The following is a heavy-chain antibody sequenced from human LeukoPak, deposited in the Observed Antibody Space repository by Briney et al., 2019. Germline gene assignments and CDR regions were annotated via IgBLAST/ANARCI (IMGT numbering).Heavy chain of an antibody. CDR3: ATFPSYYGSSGYDLYYFDY. CDR1: GFTFVHSA. CDR2: MDVCPGNT. D-gene: IGHD3-22*01. Sequence: GSSVQVSCKDSGFTFVHSALQWLRQARGQPLAWIGWMDVCPGNTNYARTIQDRVTFTRDMSTSTAYMELSSLRSEDTAVYYCATFPSYYGSSGYDLYYFDYWGQGSLVTVSS. V-gene: IGHV1-58*01. J-gene: IGHJ4*02.